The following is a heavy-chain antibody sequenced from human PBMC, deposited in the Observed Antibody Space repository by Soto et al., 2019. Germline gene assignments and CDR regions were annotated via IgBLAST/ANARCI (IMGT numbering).Heavy chain of an antibody. D-gene: IGHD3-22*01. J-gene: IGHJ6*02. V-gene: IGHV3-30-3*01. CDR1: GFTFSSYA. CDR2: ISYDGSNK. CDR3: ARAGPYDSSGYWDYYYYYGMDV. Sequence: GGSLRLSCAASGFTFSSYAMHWVRQAPGKGLEWVAVISYDGSNKYYADSVKGRFTISRDNSKNTLYLQMNSLRAEDTAVYYCARAGPYDSSGYWDYYYYYGMDVWGQGTTVTVSS.